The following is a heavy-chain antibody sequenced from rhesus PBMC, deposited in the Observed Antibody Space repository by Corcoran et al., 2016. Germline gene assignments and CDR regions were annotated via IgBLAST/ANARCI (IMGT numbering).Heavy chain of an antibody. CDR3: AGEVGQLSYFDY. D-gene: IGHD1-44*01. Sequence: EVQLVESGGGLAKSGGCLRRSWAESVVTLGDHYMRGVLQASVNGLEWVSVISYTGGSTWYADSVKGRFTISRENAKNTLYLQMDSLRAEDTAVYYCAGEVGQLSYFDYWGQGVLVTVSS. CDR1: VVTLGDHY. V-gene: IGHV3-59*01. J-gene: IGHJ4*01. CDR2: ISYTGGST.